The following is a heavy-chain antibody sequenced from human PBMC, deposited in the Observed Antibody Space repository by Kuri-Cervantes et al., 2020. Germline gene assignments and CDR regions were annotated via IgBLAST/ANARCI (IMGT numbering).Heavy chain of an antibody. CDR2: FYYSGST. J-gene: IGHJ6*03. CDR1: GGSISSYY. CDR3: ARVGDRWYYYMDV. V-gene: IGHV4-59*01. Sequence: GSLRLSCTVSGGSISSYYWSWIRQPAGKGLEWIGYFYYSGSTSYNPSLTIRVSRSADTSKNQVSLKLRSVTDADTAVYFCARVGDRWYYYMDVWGQGTTVTVSS. D-gene: IGHD2-15*01.